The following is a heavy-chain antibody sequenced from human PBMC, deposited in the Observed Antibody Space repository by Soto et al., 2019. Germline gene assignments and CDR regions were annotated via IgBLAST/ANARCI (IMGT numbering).Heavy chain of an antibody. J-gene: IGHJ6*02. Sequence: ASVKVSCKASGGTFSSYAISWVRQAPGQGLEWMGGIIPIFGAANYAQKFQGRVTITADESTSTAYVELSSLRSEDTAVYYCARDGLGDYDFWRGPYGMDVWGQGTTVTVSS. CDR3: ARDGLGDYDFWRGPYGMDV. CDR2: IIPIFGAA. V-gene: IGHV1-69*13. D-gene: IGHD3-3*01. CDR1: GGTFSSYA.